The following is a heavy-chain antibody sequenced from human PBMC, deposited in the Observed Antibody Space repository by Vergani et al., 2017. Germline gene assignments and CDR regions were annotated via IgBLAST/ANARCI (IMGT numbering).Heavy chain of an antibody. D-gene: IGHD2-2*01. CDR3: ATLPVAIGFDY. Sequence: QVQLVESGGGVVQPGRSLRLSCAASGFTFSRYAMHWVRQAPGKGLEWVAVISYDGSNKYYEDSVKGRFTISRDNSKNTLYLQMNSLRAEDTAVYYCATLPVAIGFDYWGQGTLVTVSS. CDR2: ISYDGSNK. V-gene: IGHV3-30-3*01. CDR1: GFTFSRYA. J-gene: IGHJ4*02.